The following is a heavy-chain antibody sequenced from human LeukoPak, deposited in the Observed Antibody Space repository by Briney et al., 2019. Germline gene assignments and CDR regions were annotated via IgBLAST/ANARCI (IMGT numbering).Heavy chain of an antibody. Sequence: GASVKVSCKASGGTFSSYAISWVRQAPGQGLEWMGGIIPIFGTANYAQKFQGRVTITADESTSTAYMELSSLRSEDTAVYYCARLKLDSSGWYYFDYWGQGTLVTVSS. V-gene: IGHV1-69*13. CDR1: GGTFSSYA. D-gene: IGHD6-19*01. CDR2: IIPIFGTA. CDR3: ARLKLDSSGWYYFDY. J-gene: IGHJ4*02.